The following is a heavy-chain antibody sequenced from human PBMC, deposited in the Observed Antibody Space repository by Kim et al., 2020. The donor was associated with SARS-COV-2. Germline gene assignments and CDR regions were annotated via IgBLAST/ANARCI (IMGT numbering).Heavy chain of an antibody. D-gene: IGHD3-3*01. V-gene: IGHV1-2*06. CDR1: GYTFTGYY. CDR3: AREGRFLEWLLIDP. J-gene: IGHJ5*02. Sequence: ASVKVSCKASGYTFTGYYMHWVRQAPGQGLEWMGRINPNSGGTNYAQKFQGRVTMTRDTSISTAYMELSRLRSDDTAVYYCAREGRFLEWLLIDPWGQGTLVTVSS. CDR2: INPNSGGT.